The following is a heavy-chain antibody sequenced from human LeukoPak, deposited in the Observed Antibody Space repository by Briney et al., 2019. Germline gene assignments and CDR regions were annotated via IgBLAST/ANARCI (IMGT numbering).Heavy chain of an antibody. V-gene: IGHV3-23*01. J-gene: IGHJ4*02. CDR2: ISGSGGGGGST. CDR3: AKGRGYDFWNGYYYFDY. Sequence: PGGSLRLSCAASGFTFSSYAMNWVHQAPGKGLEWVSAISGSGGGGGSTFYADSVKGRFTISRDNSKNTLYLQMNSLRAEDTAAYYCAKGRGYDFWNGYYYFDYWGQGTLVTVSS. D-gene: IGHD3-3*01. CDR1: GFTFSSYA.